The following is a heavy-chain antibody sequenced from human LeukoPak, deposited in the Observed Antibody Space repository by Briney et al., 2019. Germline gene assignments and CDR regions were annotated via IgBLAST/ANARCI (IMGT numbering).Heavy chain of an antibody. J-gene: IGHJ6*02. V-gene: IGHV3-30*02. Sequence: GGSLRLSCAASGFSFSTYGMLWVRQAPGKGLEWVAVIWYDGSNKYYADSVKGRFTISRDNSKNTLYLQMNSLRAEDTAVYYCAKGYYYYYYGMDVWGQGTTVTVSS. CDR3: AKGYYYYYYGMDV. CDR1: GFSFSTYG. D-gene: IGHD1-26*01. CDR2: IWYDGSNK.